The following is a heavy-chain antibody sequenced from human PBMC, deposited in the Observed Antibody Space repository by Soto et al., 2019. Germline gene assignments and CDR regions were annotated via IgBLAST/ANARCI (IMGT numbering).Heavy chain of an antibody. D-gene: IGHD6-19*01. CDR2: ISQSGDS. CDR3: ARVHSSGHGVDY. Sequence: TLSLTCALSSYSFGSGYWAWLRQSPGKGLEWFGTISQSGDSFYNPSLRSRVAMSIDASRNQFSLELTAVTAADTALYYCARVHSSGHGVDYWGQGTLVTVSS. CDR1: SYSFGSGY. J-gene: IGHJ4*02. V-gene: IGHV4-38-2*01.